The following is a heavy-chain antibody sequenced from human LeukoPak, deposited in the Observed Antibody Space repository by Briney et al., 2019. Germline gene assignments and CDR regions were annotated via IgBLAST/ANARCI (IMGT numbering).Heavy chain of an antibody. D-gene: IGHD6-13*01. CDR3: ARAFYSSSWYHKEDFFDY. Sequence: SETLSLTCTVSGLSINNGYYWGWIRQPPGKGLEWIGSIYHSGSTYYKPSLKSRVTISVDTSKNQFSLKLSSVTAADTAVYYCARAFYSSSWYHKEDFFDYWGQGTPVTVSS. CDR2: IYHSGST. CDR1: GLSINNGYY. J-gene: IGHJ4*02. V-gene: IGHV4-38-2*02.